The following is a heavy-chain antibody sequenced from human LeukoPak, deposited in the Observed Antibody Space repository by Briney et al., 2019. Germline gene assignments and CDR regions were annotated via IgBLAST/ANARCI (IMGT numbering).Heavy chain of an antibody. J-gene: IGHJ3*02. Sequence: ASVKVSCKASGYTFTSYGISWVRQAPGQGLEWMGWISAYNGNTNYAQKLQGRVTMTTDTSTSTAYMELRSLRSDDTAVYYYARDSLQLWSDDAFDIWGQGTMVTVSS. D-gene: IGHD5-18*01. CDR1: GYTFTSYG. V-gene: IGHV1-18*01. CDR3: ARDSLQLWSDDAFDI. CDR2: ISAYNGNT.